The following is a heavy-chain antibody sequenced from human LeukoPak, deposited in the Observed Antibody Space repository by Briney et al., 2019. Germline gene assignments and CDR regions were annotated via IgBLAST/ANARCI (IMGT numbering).Heavy chain of an antibody. V-gene: IGHV3-48*01. CDR1: GFTFSSYS. CDR3: ARGIGFWSGYYRNWFDP. Sequence: PGGSLRLSCAASGFTFSSYSMNWVRQAPGKGLEWVSYISSSSSTIYYADSVKGRFTISRDNAKNSLYLQMNSLRAEDTAVYYCARGIGFWSGYYRNWFDPWGQGTLVTVSS. J-gene: IGHJ5*02. D-gene: IGHD3-3*01. CDR2: ISSSSSTI.